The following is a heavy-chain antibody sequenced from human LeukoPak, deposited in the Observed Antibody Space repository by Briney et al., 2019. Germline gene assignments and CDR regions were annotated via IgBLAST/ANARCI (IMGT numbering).Heavy chain of an antibody. J-gene: IGHJ6*03. CDR3: ARVVSSVYYYMDV. CDR1: GGSISSYY. D-gene: IGHD2-15*01. CDR2: ISDSGST. Sequence: SETLSLTCIVSGGSISSYYWSWIRQPPGKGLEWIGYISDSGSTNYNASLKSRVTISMDTSKSQVSLRLRSVTAADTAVYYCARVVSSVYYYMDVWGKGTSVTVSS. V-gene: IGHV4-59*08.